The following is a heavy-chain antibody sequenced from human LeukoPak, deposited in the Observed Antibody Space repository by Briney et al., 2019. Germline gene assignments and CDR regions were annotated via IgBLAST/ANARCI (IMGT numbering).Heavy chain of an antibody. CDR2: INPNSGGT. CDR1: GYTFTGYY. D-gene: IGHD3-22*01. V-gene: IGHV1-2*02. Sequence: GASVKVSCKASGYTFTGYYMRWVRQAPGQGLEWMGWINPNSGGTNYAQKFQGRVTMTRDTSISTAYMELSRLRSDDTAVYYCARGYYDSSGYRFAGWFDPWGQGTLVTVSS. CDR3: ARGYYDSSGYRFAGWFDP. J-gene: IGHJ5*02.